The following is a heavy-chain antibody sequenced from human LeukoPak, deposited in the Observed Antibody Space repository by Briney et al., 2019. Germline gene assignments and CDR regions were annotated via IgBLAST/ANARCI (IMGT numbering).Heavy chain of an antibody. CDR1: GFTVSSNY. Sequence: GGSLRLSCAASGFTVSSNYMSWVRQAPGKGLEWVSVIYSGGSTYYADSVKGRFTISRDNSKNTLYLQMNSLRAEDTAVYYCTRPRDPPTSNGDYSDTLDIWGQGSMVTVSS. J-gene: IGHJ3*02. CDR3: TRPRDPPTSNGDYSDTLDI. V-gene: IGHV3-66*04. CDR2: IYSGGST. D-gene: IGHD4-17*01.